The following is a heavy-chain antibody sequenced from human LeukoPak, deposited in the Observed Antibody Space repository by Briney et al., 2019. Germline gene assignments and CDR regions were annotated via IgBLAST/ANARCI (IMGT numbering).Heavy chain of an antibody. CDR3: ARVPEGDYGDYAGFDY. J-gene: IGHJ4*02. CDR1: GYTFTSYD. V-gene: IGHV1-8*01. D-gene: IGHD4-17*01. CDR2: MNPNSGNT. Sequence: ASVKVSCKASGYTFTSYDINWVRQAPGQGLEWMGWMNPNSGNTGYAQKFQGGVTMTRNTSISTAYMELSSLRSEDTAVYYCARVPEGDYGDYAGFDYWGQGTLVTVSS.